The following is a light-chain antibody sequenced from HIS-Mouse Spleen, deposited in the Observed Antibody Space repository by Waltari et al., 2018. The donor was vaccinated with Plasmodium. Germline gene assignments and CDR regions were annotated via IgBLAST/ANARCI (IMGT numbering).Light chain of an antibody. CDR3: NFRDSSGNHLV. CDR1: SLRSYY. J-gene: IGLJ3*02. CDR2: GKT. V-gene: IGLV3-19*01. Sequence: SPELTQDPAVSVALGQTVRTTCQGDSLRSYYVRWYQQKPGQAPVLVIYGKTTRPSGIPARFSGSSSGNTASLTIPGAQAEDEADYYCNFRDSSGNHLVFGGGTKLTVL.